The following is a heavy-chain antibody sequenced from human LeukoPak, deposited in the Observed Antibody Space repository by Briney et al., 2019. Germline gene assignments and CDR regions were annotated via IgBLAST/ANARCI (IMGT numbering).Heavy chain of an antibody. D-gene: IGHD3-16*01. Sequence: QTGGSLRLSCAASGFTVSGNYVTWVRQAPGKGLEWVSVIYSGGNTYYADSVKGRFTISRDNSKNTLYLQMNSLRAEDTAVYYCAKDEVGGSRDPWGQGTLVTVSS. J-gene: IGHJ5*02. CDR1: GFTVSGNY. CDR3: AKDEVGGSRDP. V-gene: IGHV3-53*01. CDR2: IYSGGNT.